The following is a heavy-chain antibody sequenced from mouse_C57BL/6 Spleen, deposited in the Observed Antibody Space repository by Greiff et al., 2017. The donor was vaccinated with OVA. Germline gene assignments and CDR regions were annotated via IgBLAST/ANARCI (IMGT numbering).Heavy chain of an antibody. V-gene: IGHV1-15*01. CDR1: GYTFTDYE. CDR3: TSHYYYGSSYDY. Sequence: QVQLQQSGAELVRPGASVTLSCKASGYTFTDYEMHWVKQTPVHGLEWIGAIDPETGGTAYNQKFKGKAILTADKSSSTAYMELRSLTSEDSAVYYCTSHYYYGSSYDYWGQGTTLTVSS. J-gene: IGHJ2*01. CDR2: IDPETGGT. D-gene: IGHD1-1*01.